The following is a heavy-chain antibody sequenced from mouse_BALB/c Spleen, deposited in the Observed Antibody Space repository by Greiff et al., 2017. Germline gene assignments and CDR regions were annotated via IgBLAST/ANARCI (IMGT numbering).Heavy chain of an antibody. V-gene: IGHV5-4*02. CDR1: GFTFSDYY. CDR3: ARDGSTGYYAMDH. CDR2: ISDGGSYT. Sequence: EVQLVESGGGLVKPGGSLKLSCAASGFTFSDYYMYWVRQTPEKRLEWVATISDGGSYTYYPDSVKGRFTISRDNAKNNLYLQMSSLKSEDTAMYYCARDGSTGYYAMDHWGQGTSVTVSS. D-gene: IGHD2-2*01. J-gene: IGHJ4*01.